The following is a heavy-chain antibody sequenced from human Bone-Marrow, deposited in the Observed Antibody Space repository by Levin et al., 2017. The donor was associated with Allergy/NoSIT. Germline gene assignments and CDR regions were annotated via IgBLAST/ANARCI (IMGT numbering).Heavy chain of an antibody. CDR2: IEYDGRAT. CDR3: VRAASAWYTFDD. CDR1: GFTFSSSH. D-gene: IGHD6-13*01. V-gene: IGHV3-48*02. J-gene: IGHJ4*02. Sequence: AGGSLRLSCAASGFTFSSSHMNWVRQAPGKGLEWISFIEYDGRATHYADSVRGRFTISRDDAKNSLSLQMNSLRDEDTAVYSCVRAASAWYTFDDWGQGALVTVSS.